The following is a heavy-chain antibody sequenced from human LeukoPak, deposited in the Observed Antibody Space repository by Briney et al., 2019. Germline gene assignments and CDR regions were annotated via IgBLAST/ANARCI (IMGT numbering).Heavy chain of an antibody. J-gene: IGHJ3*02. V-gene: IGHV4-59*08. D-gene: IGHD3-3*01. CDR3: ARRVVTLRNLHDAFDI. Sequence: PSETLSLTCTVSGGSISSYYWSWIRQPPGKGLEWIGYIYYSGSTNYNPSLKSRVTISVDTSKNQFSLKLSSVTAADTAVYYCARRVVTLRNLHDAFDIWGQGTMVTVSS. CDR1: GGSISSYY. CDR2: IYYSGST.